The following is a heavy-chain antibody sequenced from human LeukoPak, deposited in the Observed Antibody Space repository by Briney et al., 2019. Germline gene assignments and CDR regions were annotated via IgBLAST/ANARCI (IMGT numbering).Heavy chain of an antibody. CDR2: ISGYNYNT. CDR3: ASDKSVATAPRHPFDY. J-gene: IGHJ4*02. Sequence: ASVKVSCEPSGYASNAYGISWVRQAPGRGLEWLGWISGYNYNTNYAQMFRGRVTMTIDTSTITAYMELRSLTSDDTAVYYCASDKSVATAPRHPFDYWGQGTLITVSS. D-gene: IGHD5-12*01. V-gene: IGHV1-18*01. CDR1: GYASNAYG.